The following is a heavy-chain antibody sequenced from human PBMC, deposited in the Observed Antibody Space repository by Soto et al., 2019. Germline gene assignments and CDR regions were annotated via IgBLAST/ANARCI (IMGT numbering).Heavy chain of an antibody. V-gene: IGHV4-38-2*01. D-gene: IGHD3-3*01. Sequence: SETLSLTCAVSGYPISSGYYWGWIRQPPGKGLEWIGSFYHSESTYYNPYLKSRVTISVDTTKNQFSLKLSPVTAADTAVCYCARGQAPYDIWSGNESWGQGTLFTASS. CDR2: FYHSEST. CDR3: ARGQAPYDIWSGNES. CDR1: GYPISSGYY. J-gene: IGHJ5*02.